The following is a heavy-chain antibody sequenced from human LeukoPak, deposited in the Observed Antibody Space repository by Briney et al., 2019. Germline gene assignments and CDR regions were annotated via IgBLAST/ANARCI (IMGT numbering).Heavy chain of an antibody. CDR2: INDSGRT. J-gene: IGHJ6*03. CDR1: GGSFSNYY. Sequence: SETLSLTCAVYGGSFSNYYWSWIRQPPGRGLEWIGEINDSGRTNYNPSLMSRVTVSVDTSKNQFSLRLTSVTATDTAVYYCARRWNYGRNYYTDVWGNGATVSVSS. CDR3: ARRWNYGRNYYTDV. D-gene: IGHD1-7*01. V-gene: IGHV4-34*01.